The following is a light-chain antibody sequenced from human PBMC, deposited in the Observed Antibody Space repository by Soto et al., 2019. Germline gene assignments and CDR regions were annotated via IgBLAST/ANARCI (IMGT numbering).Light chain of an antibody. CDR3: SSYTSSLTVV. J-gene: IGLJ2*01. Sequence: QSALTQPASVSGSPGQSITISCTGTSSDVGGYDYVSWYQHHPGTAPKLMIYDVTNRPSGISNRFSGSKSGNTASLTISGLQAEDEGDYYCSSYTSSLTVVFGGGTKVTVL. CDR1: SSDVGGYDY. V-gene: IGLV2-14*03. CDR2: DVT.